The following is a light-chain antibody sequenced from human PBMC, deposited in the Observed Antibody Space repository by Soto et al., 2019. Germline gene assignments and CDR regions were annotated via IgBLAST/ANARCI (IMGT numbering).Light chain of an antibody. Sequence: QSVLTQPPSVSAAPGQKVTISCSGSSSNIGNSYVSWYQQLPGTAPKLLIFDNNKRPAGIPDRFSASKSGTSATLGITGLQTGDEADYYCGTWDSSLSAVVFGGGTKLTVL. J-gene: IGLJ2*01. V-gene: IGLV1-51*01. CDR2: DNN. CDR3: GTWDSSLSAVV. CDR1: SSNIGNSY.